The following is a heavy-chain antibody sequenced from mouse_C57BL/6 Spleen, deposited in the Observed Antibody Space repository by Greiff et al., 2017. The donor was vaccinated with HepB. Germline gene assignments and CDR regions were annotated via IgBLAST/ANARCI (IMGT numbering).Heavy chain of an antibody. CDR3: ARYWVCAMDY. CDR2: ISSGSSTT. CDR1: GFTFSDYG. D-gene: IGHD4-1*01. V-gene: IGHV5-17*01. Sequence: EVKLVESGGGLVKPGGSLKLSCAASGFTFSDYGMHWVRQAPEKGLEWVAYISSGSSTTYYADTVKGRFTIARDNAKNTLFLRMTRLRSEDTAMYYCARYWVCAMDYWGQGTSVTVSS. J-gene: IGHJ4*01.